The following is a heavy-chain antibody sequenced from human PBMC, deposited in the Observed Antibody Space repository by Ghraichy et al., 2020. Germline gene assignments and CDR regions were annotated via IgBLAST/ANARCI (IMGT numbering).Heavy chain of an antibody. J-gene: IGHJ6*02. V-gene: IGHV3-11*01. CDR2: ISTSGTTI. CDR1: GFTFSDYY. Sequence: GSLRLSCAASGFTFSDYYMSWIRQAPGSGLEWVSYISTSGTTIYYADSVKGRFAVSRDNAKNSLYLQMSSLKSEDTAVYYCARAPIVGSGWYDYYYYGMDVWGQGTTVSVSS. CDR3: ARAPIVGSGWYDYYYYGMDV. D-gene: IGHD6-19*01.